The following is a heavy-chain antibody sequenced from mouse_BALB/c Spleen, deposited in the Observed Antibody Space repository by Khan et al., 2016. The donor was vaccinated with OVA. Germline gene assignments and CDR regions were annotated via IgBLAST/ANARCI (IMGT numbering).Heavy chain of an antibody. J-gene: IGHJ3*01. CDR1: GFTFSTYG. Sequence: DVKLVESGGDLVKPGGSLKLSCAASGFTFSTYGMSWVRQAPDKRLEWVATVSTGGSYTYYPDSVKGRFTISRDNAKNNLYLQMSGLRSEDTAMFYCTRLAYYYDSEGFAYWGQGTLVTVSA. CDR2: VSTGGSYT. CDR3: TRLAYYYDSEGFAY. V-gene: IGHV5-6*02. D-gene: IGHD1-1*01.